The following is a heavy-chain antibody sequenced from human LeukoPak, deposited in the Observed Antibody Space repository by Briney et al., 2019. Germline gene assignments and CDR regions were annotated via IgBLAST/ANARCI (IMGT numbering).Heavy chain of an antibody. CDR2: ISSSSSYI. J-gene: IGHJ5*02. Sequence: GGSLRLSCAASGFTFSSYSMNWVRQAPGKGLEWVSSISSSSSYIYYADSVKGRFTISRDNAKNSLYLQMNSLRAEDTAVYYCARAPYYYDSSGEIEYNWFDPWGQGTLVTVSS. CDR3: ARAPYYYDSSGEIEYNWFDP. CDR1: GFTFSSYS. D-gene: IGHD3-22*01. V-gene: IGHV3-21*01.